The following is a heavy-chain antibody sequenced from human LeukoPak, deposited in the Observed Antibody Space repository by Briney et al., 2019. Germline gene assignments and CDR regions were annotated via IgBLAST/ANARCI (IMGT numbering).Heavy chain of an antibody. V-gene: IGHV1-2*02. D-gene: IGHD3-3*01. J-gene: IGHJ5*02. CDR1: GYTFTGYY. CDR2: INPNSGGT. CDR3: ARAASITIFGVPHPSLWFDP. Sequence: ASVKVSCKASGYTFTGYYMHWVRQAPGQGLEWMGWINPNSGGTNYAQKFQGRVTMTRDTSISTAYMELSRLRSDDTAVYYCARAASITIFGVPHPSLWFDPWGQGTLVTVSS.